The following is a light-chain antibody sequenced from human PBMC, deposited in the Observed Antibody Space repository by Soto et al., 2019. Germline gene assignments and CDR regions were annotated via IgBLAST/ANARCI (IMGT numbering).Light chain of an antibody. CDR2: DVS. V-gene: IGKV1D-13*01. Sequence: AIQLTQSPSSLSASVGDRVTITCRASQDIRGALAWYQQKPGKPLKLLIFDVSSLQSGVPSRFSGSGSVTDFTLTISSPQPEDFAIYYCQPFNNSPFPFCQGTRRE. CDR3: QPFNNSPFP. CDR1: QDIRGA. J-gene: IGKJ5*01.